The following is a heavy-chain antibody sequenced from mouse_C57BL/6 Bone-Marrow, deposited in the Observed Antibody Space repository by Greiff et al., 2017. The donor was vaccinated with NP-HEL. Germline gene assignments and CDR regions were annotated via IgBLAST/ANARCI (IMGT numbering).Heavy chain of an antibody. J-gene: IGHJ4*01. CDR2: IDPNSGGT. Sequence: VQLQQPGAELVKPGASVKLSCKASGYTFTSYWMHWVKQRPGRGLEWIGRIDPNSGGTKYNEKFKSKATLTVDKPSSTAYMQLSSLTSEDSAVYYCAREGLTTVVAPYAMDYWGQGTSVTVSS. D-gene: IGHD1-1*01. CDR1: GYTFTSYW. V-gene: IGHV1-72*01. CDR3: AREGLTTVVAPYAMDY.